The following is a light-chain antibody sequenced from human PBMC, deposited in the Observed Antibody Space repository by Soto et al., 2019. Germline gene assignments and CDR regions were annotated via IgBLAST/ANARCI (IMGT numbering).Light chain of an antibody. CDR3: CSYAGSIPYV. Sequence: QSALTQPASVSGSPGQSITISCTGTSSDVGSYNLVSWYQQHPGKAPKLMIYEGSKRPSGVSNRFSGSKSGNTASLTISGLQAEYEADYYCCSYAGSIPYVFGTGTKLTVL. CDR1: SSDVGSYNL. J-gene: IGLJ1*01. V-gene: IGLV2-23*01. CDR2: EGS.